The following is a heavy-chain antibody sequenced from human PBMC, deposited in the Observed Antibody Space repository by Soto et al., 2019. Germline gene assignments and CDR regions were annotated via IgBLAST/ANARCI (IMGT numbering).Heavy chain of an antibody. J-gene: IGHJ6*02. CDR3: ARSKDRLRLGGNYYYEMDV. D-gene: IGHD5-12*01. V-gene: IGHV1-69*12. Sequence: QVQLVQSGAEVKKPGSSVKVSCKVSGGTFSSSAISWVRQAPGQGLEWMGGIIPIFRTPDYSQNFQGRVTITADESTTTAYMELSSLRSEDTAVYYCARSKDRLRLGGNYYYEMDVWGQGTTVTVSS. CDR2: IIPIFRTP. CDR1: GGTFSSSA.